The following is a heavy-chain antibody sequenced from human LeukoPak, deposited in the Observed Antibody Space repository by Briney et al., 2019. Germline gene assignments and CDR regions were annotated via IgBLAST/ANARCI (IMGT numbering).Heavy chain of an antibody. J-gene: IGHJ4*02. V-gene: IGHV4-38-2*02. CDR1: GYSISSGYY. D-gene: IGHD5-12*01. CDR2: IYHSGST. CDR3: ARDSSLKGYSGPHDNDY. Sequence: SETLSLTCTVSGYSISSGYYWGWIRQPPGKGLEWIGSIYHSGSTSYNPSLKSRVTISVDTSKNQFSLKLSSVTAADTAVYYCARDSSLKGYSGPHDNDYWGQGTLVTVSS.